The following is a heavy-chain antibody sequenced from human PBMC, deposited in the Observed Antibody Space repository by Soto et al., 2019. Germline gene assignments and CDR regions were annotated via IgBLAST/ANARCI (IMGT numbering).Heavy chain of an antibody. CDR2: ISYDGSNK. CDR1: GSTFSSYA. Sequence: PVGSLRLSCAASGSTFSSYAMHWVRQAPGKGLEWVAVISYDGSNKYYADSVKGRFTISRDNSKNTLYLQMNSLRAEDTAVYYCARAGLDDSSGYYYYYYYGMDVWGQGTTVTVSS. V-gene: IGHV3-30-3*01. CDR3: ARAGLDDSSGYYYYYYYGMDV. D-gene: IGHD3-22*01. J-gene: IGHJ6*02.